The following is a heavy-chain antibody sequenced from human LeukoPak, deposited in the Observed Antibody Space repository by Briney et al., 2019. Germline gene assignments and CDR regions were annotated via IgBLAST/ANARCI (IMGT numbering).Heavy chain of an antibody. CDR2: ISAYNGNT. Sequence: ASVKVSCKASGYTFTSYGISWVRQAPGQGLEWMGWISAYNGNTNYAQKLQGRVTMTTDTSTSTAYMELSSLRSEDTAVYYCARAQKLYCSGGSCYSGQYYFDYWGQGTLVTVSS. CDR1: GYTFTSYG. CDR3: ARAQKLYCSGGSCYSGQYYFDY. J-gene: IGHJ4*02. V-gene: IGHV1-18*01. D-gene: IGHD2-15*01.